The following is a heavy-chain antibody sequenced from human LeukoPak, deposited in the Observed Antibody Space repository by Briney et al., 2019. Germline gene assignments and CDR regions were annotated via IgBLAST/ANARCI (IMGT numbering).Heavy chain of an antibody. CDR3: ARVSESGNSDY. J-gene: IGHJ4*02. CDR1: GFSFTSYG. D-gene: IGHD4-23*01. Sequence: GSLRLSCAASGFSFTSYGMHWVRQAPGKGLEWVAVIWYDGTNKYYADSVKGRFTISRDTSNNMLYLQMNSLRAEDTAVYYCARVSESGNSDYWGQGTLVTVSS. CDR2: IWYDGTNK. V-gene: IGHV3-33*01.